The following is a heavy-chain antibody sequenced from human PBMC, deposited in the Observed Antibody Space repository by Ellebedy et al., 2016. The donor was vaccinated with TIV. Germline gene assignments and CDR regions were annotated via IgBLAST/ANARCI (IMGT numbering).Heavy chain of an antibody. CDR1: GFSFNAYG. D-gene: IGHD1-26*01. J-gene: IGHJ4*02. Sequence: GESLKISCAASGFSFNAYGMNWVRQAPGRGLEYVSSISDNSNYIYYADSVKGRFTISRDNAKNSLYLQMNSLRAEDTAVYYCVRDLHWSYFDWGQGTLVTVSS. V-gene: IGHV3-21*04. CDR2: ISDNSNYI. CDR3: VRDLHWSYFD.